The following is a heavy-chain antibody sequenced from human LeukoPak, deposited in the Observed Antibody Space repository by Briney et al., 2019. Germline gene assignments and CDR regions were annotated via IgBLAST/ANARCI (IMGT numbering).Heavy chain of an antibody. J-gene: IGHJ4*02. CDR3: AREATFGGVIPTGY. Sequence: GASVKVSCKXSGYTFTSYDINWVRQATGQGLEWMGWMNPNSGNTGYAQKFQGRVTMTRNTSISTAYMELSSLRSEDTAVYYCAREATFGGVIPTGYWGQGTLVTVSS. CDR1: GYTFTSYD. CDR2: MNPNSGNT. V-gene: IGHV1-8*01. D-gene: IGHD3-16*02.